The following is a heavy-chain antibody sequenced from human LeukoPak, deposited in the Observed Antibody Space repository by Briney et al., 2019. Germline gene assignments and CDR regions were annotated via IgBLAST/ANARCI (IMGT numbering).Heavy chain of an antibody. J-gene: IGHJ6*03. V-gene: IGHV1-8*03. CDR1: GYTFTSYD. Sequence: ASVKVSCKASGYTFTSYDINWVRQATGQGLEWMGWMNPNSGNTGYAQKFQGRVTITRNTSISTAYMELSSLRSEDTAVYYCARAQYSSGWYGNYYYYMDVWGKGTTVTVSS. D-gene: IGHD6-19*01. CDR3: ARAQYSSGWYGNYYYYMDV. CDR2: MNPNSGNT.